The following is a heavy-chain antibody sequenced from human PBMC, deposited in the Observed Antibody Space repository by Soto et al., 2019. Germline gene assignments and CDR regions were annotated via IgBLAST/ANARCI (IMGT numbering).Heavy chain of an antibody. CDR2: IKPANGNT. D-gene: IGHD3-16*02. Sequence: QVQLAQSGAEERKPGASVKVSCEATGYTFTAYAMHWVRQAPGQSLEWMGWIKPANGNTRYSQKFQGRLTITSDTSANTVYMELSSLTSEDTAMYYCTRSAISPYGGLIGPFDYWGQGNLVTVSS. J-gene: IGHJ4*02. V-gene: IGHV1-3*05. CDR1: GYTFTAYA. CDR3: TRSAISPYGGLIGPFDY.